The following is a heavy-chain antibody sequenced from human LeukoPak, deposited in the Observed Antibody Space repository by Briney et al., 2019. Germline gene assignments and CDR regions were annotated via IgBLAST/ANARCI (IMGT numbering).Heavy chain of an antibody. J-gene: IGHJ6*02. CDR2: MNPNSGNT. CDR1: GYTFTSYD. CDR3: ARGYQSYYDFWSGYTPYYYYYGMDV. Sequence: GASVKVSCKASGYTFTSYDINWVRQATGQGLEWMGWMNPNSGNTGYTQKFQGRVTMTRNTSISTAYMELSSLRSGDTAVYYCARGYQSYYDFWSGYTPYYYYYGMDVWGQGTTVTVSS. D-gene: IGHD3-3*01. V-gene: IGHV1-8*01.